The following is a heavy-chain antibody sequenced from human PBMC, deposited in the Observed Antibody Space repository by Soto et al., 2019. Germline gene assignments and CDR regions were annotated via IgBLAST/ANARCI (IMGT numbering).Heavy chain of an antibody. Sequence: QVQLVQSGAEVKKPGASVKVSCKASGYTFTSYAMHWVRQAPGQRLEWMGWINAGNGNTKYSQKFQGRGTITRDTSASTAYMELRSLRAEDTAVYYCAMGVGRCLSDYWGQGTLVTVSS. CDR3: AMGVGRCLSDY. CDR2: INAGNGNT. D-gene: IGHD1-26*01. V-gene: IGHV1-3*01. J-gene: IGHJ4*02. CDR1: GYTFTSYA.